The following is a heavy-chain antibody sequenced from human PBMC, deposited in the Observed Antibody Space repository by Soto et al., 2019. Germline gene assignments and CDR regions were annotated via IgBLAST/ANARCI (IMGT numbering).Heavy chain of an antibody. Sequence: GGSLRLSCAASGFTFSDYYMSWIRQAPGKGLEWVSYISSSSSYTNYADSVKGRFTISRDNAKNSLYLQMNSLRAEDTAVYYCARVMVAPHEPSSEHYGMDVWGQGTTVTVSS. D-gene: IGHD2-15*01. V-gene: IGHV3-11*05. CDR2: ISSSSSYT. J-gene: IGHJ6*02. CDR3: ARVMVAPHEPSSEHYGMDV. CDR1: GFTFSDYY.